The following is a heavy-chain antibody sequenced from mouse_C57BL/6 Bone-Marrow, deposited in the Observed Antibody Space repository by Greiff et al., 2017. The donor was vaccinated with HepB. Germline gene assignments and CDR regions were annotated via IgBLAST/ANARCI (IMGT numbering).Heavy chain of an antibody. CDR1: GFTFSSYG. CDR2: ISSGGSYT. V-gene: IGHV5-6*02. CDR3: ARRGY. J-gene: IGHJ4*01. Sequence: EVKLMESGGDLVKPGGSLKLSCAASGFTFSSYGMSWVRQTPDKRLEWVATISSGGSYTYYPDSVKGRFTISRDNAKNTLYLQMSSLKSEDTAMYYCARRGYWGQGTSVTVSS.